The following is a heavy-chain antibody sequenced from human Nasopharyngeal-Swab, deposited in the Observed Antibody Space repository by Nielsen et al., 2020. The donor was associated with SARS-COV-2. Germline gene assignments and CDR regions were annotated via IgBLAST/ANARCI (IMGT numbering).Heavy chain of an antibody. CDR1: GFTFSSYS. D-gene: IGHD5-24*01. V-gene: IGHV3-21*01. CDR3: ASFLGRRDGYNYDY. Sequence: GESLKISCAASGFTFSSYSMNWVRQAPGKGLEWVSSISSSSSYIYYADSVKGRFTISRDNPKNSLYLQMNSLRAEDTAVYYCASFLGRRDGYNYDYWGQGTLVTVSS. CDR2: ISSSSSYI. J-gene: IGHJ4*02.